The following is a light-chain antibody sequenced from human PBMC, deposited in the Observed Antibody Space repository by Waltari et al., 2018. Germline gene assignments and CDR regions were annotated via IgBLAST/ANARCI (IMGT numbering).Light chain of an antibody. CDR3: AVWDGSLNARV. V-gene: IGLV1-44*01. J-gene: IGLJ3*02. CDR2: SSN. Sequence: QSVLTQAPSASGTPGQRVTGPCSGSRPNIGTNSLNWYQQLPGTAPKLLIYSSNQRPSGVPDRFSGSKSGTSASLAISGLQSEDEADYFCAVWDGSLNARVFGGGTKLTVL. CDR1: RPNIGTNS.